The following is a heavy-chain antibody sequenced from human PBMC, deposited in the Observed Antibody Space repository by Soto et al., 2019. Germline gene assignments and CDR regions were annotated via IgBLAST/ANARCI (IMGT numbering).Heavy chain of an antibody. D-gene: IGHD6-19*01. CDR2: IWYDGSKK. CDR1: GFTFSSYA. V-gene: IGHV3-33*01. Sequence: QVQLVESGGGVVQPGRSLRLSCAASGFTFSSYAMHWVRQAPGKGLEWVALIWYDGSKKYYADSVEGRFTISRDNSKNTLYLQLSSLRAEDTAVYYCARGGYNGWSLDYWSQGTLVTVSS. J-gene: IGHJ4*02. CDR3: ARGGYNGWSLDY.